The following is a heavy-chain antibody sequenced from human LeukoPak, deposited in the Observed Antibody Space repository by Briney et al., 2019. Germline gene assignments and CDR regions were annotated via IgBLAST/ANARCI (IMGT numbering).Heavy chain of an antibody. CDR1: GGSFSGYY. CDR3: ARVLYSGYDIFDY. Sequence: SETLSLTCAVYGGSFSGYYWSWIRQPPGKGLEWIGEISHSGSTNYNPSLKSRVTISVDTSKNQFSLKLSSVTAADTAVYYCARVLYSGYDIFDYWGQGTLVTVSS. CDR2: ISHSGST. D-gene: IGHD5-12*01. J-gene: IGHJ4*02. V-gene: IGHV4-34*01.